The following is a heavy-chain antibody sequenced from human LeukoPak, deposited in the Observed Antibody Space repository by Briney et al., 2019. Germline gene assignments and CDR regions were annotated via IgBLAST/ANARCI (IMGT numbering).Heavy chain of an antibody. D-gene: IGHD4-23*01. CDR2: IYYSGST. Sequence: TSQTLSLTCAVSGGSISSYYWSWIRQPPGKGLEWIGYIYYSGSTKYNPSLKSRVTISVDTSKNQFSLKLSSVTAADTAVYYCARHMTTVGPDYWGQGTLVTVSS. CDR1: GGSISSYY. V-gene: IGHV4-59*01. J-gene: IGHJ4*02. CDR3: ARHMTTVGPDY.